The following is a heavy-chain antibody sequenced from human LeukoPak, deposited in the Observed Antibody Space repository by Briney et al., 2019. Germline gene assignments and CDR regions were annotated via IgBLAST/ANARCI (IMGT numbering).Heavy chain of an antibody. J-gene: IGHJ4*02. Sequence: ASVKVSCKASGGTFSSYAVNWVRQAPGQGLEWMGRIIPILGIANYAQKFQGRVTITADKSTSTAYMELSSLRSEDTAVYYCARVPSYSSGLDYWGQGTLVTVSS. CDR2: IIPILGIA. CDR3: ARVPSYSSGLDY. CDR1: GGTFSSYA. V-gene: IGHV1-69*04. D-gene: IGHD6-19*01.